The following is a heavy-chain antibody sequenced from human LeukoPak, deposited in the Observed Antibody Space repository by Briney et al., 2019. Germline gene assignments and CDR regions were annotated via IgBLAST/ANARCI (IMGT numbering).Heavy chain of an antibody. CDR1: GVTVSSNY. Sequence: PGGSLRLSCAASGVTVSSNYMSWVRQAPGKGLEWVSIIYGGGSTYYADSVKGRFTISRDNSKSTLFLHMTSLSDEDTAVYYCAKDHKKGFFCSNDVCPFFDSWGQGTLVAVSS. J-gene: IGHJ4*02. D-gene: IGHD3-3*01. CDR3: AKDHKKGFFCSNDVCPFFDS. V-gene: IGHV3-53*01. CDR2: IYGGGST.